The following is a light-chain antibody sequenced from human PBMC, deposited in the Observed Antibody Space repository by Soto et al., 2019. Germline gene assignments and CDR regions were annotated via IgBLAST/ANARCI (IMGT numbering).Light chain of an antibody. V-gene: IGLV1-47*01. Sequence: QPVLTQPPSASGTPGQRVTISCSGSSSNIGTNYVYWYQQLPGTAPKLLIYKTNQRPSGVPDRFSGSKFGSSASLDISGLRSEDEAEYYCVAWAGSLSASWVFGGGTKLTVL. CDR2: KTN. J-gene: IGLJ3*02. CDR1: SSNIGTNY. CDR3: VAWAGSLSASWV.